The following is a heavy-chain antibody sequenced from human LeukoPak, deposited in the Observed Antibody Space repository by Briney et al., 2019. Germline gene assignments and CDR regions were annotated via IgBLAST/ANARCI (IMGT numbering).Heavy chain of an antibody. CDR2: ISLTGRT. CDR1: GGAISNTSYY. Sequence: PSETLSLTCTVSGGAISNTSYYWGWIRQPPGNGLEWIGEISLTGRTNYNPSLIGRVIMSLDESRNQLSLTLTSVTAADTAMYYCTRESGPYCPFGYWGQGTLVVVPS. D-gene: IGHD1-26*01. J-gene: IGHJ4*02. V-gene: IGHV4-39*07. CDR3: TRESGPYCPFGY.